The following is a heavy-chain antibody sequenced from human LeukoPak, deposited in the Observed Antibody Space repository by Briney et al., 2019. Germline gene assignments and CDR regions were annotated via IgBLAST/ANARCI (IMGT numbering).Heavy chain of an antibody. J-gene: IGHJ6*02. V-gene: IGHV1-18*01. Sequence: GESLKISCKGSGYSFTSYGISWVRQAPGQGLEWMGWISAYNGNTNYAQKLQGRVTMTTDTSTSTAYMELRSLRSDDTAVYYCARDPDDYGGYYGMDVWGQGTTVTVSS. D-gene: IGHD4-23*01. CDR3: ARDPDDYGGYYGMDV. CDR2: ISAYNGNT. CDR1: GYSFTSYG.